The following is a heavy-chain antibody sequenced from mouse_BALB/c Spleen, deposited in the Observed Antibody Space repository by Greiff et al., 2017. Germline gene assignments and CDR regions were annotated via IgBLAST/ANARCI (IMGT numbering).Heavy chain of an antibody. J-gene: IGHJ2*01. Sequence: QVQLKESGPELVKPGASVKMSCKASGYTFTDYVISWVKQRTGQGLEWIGEIYPGSGSTYYNEKFKGKATLTADKSSNTAYMQLSSLTSEDSAVYFCATYGNYDYWGQGTTLTVSS. D-gene: IGHD2-1*01. CDR1: GYTFTDYV. V-gene: IGHV1-77*01. CDR2: IYPGSGST. CDR3: ATYGNYDY.